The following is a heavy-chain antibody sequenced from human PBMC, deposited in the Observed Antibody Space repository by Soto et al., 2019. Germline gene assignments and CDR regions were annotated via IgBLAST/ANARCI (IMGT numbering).Heavy chain of an antibody. CDR1: GGSIRSYY. D-gene: IGHD2-21*02. Sequence: SETLSLTCNVSGGSIRSYYWSWIRQPPVNGLEFIGYIYYIFDTNYNPSLKSRFTISIYTSKNHFSLRLSSFTAADTAVYFCAREWCFGGNSYEWFDPWGQGSLVTVSS. CDR2: IYYIFDT. CDR3: AREWCFGGNSYEWFDP. V-gene: IGHV4-59*08. J-gene: IGHJ5*02.